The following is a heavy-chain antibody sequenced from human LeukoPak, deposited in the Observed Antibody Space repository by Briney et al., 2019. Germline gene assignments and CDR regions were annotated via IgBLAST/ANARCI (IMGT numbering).Heavy chain of an antibody. CDR1: GFTFSSYS. Sequence: SGGSLRLSCAASGFTFSSYSMNWVRQAPGKGLEGFSSISSSSSYIYYADSVKGRFTISRDNDKNSLYLQMNSLRAADTAVYYCARDRYDSSGYYSSTDYWGQGTLVTISS. CDR2: ISSSSSYI. D-gene: IGHD3-22*01. J-gene: IGHJ4*02. CDR3: ARDRYDSSGYYSSTDY. V-gene: IGHV3-21*01.